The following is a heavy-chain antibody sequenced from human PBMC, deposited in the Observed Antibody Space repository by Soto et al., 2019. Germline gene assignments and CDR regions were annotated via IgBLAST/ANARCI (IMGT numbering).Heavy chain of an antibody. J-gene: IGHJ4*02. Sequence: EVQLSESGGGLVQPGGSLRLSCAASGFIFSSYVMSWVRQAPGKGLELVSTISGDGATTYNADSVKGRFTISTDISKNTLFLQMNSLRAEDTAVYYCAKGHDNSGYYYVRGTHFDNWGQGTVVTVSS. CDR1: GFIFSSYV. V-gene: IGHV3-23*01. CDR3: AKGHDNSGYYYVRGTHFDN. D-gene: IGHD3-22*01. CDR2: ISGDGATT.